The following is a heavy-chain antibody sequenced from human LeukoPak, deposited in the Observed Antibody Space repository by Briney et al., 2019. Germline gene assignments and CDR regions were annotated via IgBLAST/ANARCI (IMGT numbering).Heavy chain of an antibody. Sequence: ASVKVSCKASGYTFTSYGISWVRQAPGQGLEWVGWISAYNGNTNYAQKLQGRVTMTTDTSTSTAYMELRSLRSDDTAVYYCARGRITMVRGVPHAFDIWGQGTMVTVSS. V-gene: IGHV1-18*01. CDR3: ARGRITMVRGVPHAFDI. D-gene: IGHD3-10*01. CDR2: ISAYNGNT. J-gene: IGHJ3*02. CDR1: GYTFTSYG.